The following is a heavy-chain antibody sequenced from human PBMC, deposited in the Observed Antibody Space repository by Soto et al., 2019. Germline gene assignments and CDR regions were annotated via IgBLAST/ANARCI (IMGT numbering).Heavy chain of an antibody. V-gene: IGHV4-30-2*01. D-gene: IGHD1-7*01. CDR3: ARDSLTGNYFDP. Sequence: SETLSLTCAVSGGSISSGGYSWNWIRQPPGKGLEWIGYIYHSGSTLYNPSLKSRVTISIDKSKNQFSMRLSSVSAADTAVYYCARDSLTGNYFDPWGQGTLVTVSS. J-gene: IGHJ5*02. CDR1: GGSISSGGYS. CDR2: IYHSGST.